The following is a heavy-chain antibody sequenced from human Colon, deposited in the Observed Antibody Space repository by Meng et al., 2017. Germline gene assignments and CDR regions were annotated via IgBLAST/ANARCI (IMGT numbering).Heavy chain of an antibody. J-gene: IGHJ4*02. Sequence: QVQVQESGPGLVRPSETLSLTCTVSGGSVSSGSYDWSWIRQHPGKGLEWIGYIYYTGSTNYNPSLKSRVTISVDTSKNQFSLKLSSVTAADTAVYYCARGPLDYWGQGTLVTVSS. CDR2: IYYTGST. CDR3: ARGPLDY. CDR1: GGSVSSGSYD. V-gene: IGHV4-61*01.